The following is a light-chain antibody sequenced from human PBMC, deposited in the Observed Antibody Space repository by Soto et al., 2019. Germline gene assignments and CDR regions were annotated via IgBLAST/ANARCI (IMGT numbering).Light chain of an antibody. Sequence: DMQMTQSPSTLSGSVGDRVTITCRASQTISSWLAWYQQKPGKAPKLLLYKASTLKRGVPSRFSGSGSGTEFTLTISSLQHDDFATDYCKQYNSYPKTFGQGTKV. CDR1: QTISSW. V-gene: IGKV1-5*03. CDR2: KAS. J-gene: IGKJ1*01. CDR3: KQYNSYPKT.